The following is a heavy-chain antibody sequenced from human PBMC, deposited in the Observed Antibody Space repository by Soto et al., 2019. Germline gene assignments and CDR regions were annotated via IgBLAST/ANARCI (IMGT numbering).Heavy chain of an antibody. Sequence: GGSLRLSCKVSGFTLSTSAMNWVRQAPGQGLEWVSYINTDGDVRHYADSVKGRFTVSRDNAKNLVYLQMNNVGADDTAVYFCTRRDVFDLWGQGATVTVSS. CDR2: INTDGDVR. CDR1: GFTLSTSA. V-gene: IGHV3-48*03. CDR3: TRRDVFDL. J-gene: IGHJ3*01.